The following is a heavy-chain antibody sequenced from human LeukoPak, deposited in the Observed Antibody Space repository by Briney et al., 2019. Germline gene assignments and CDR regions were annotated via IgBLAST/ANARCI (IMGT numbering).Heavy chain of an antibody. CDR2: ISSSSSYI. J-gene: IGHJ4*02. Sequence: GGSLRLPCAASGFTFSSYSMNWVRQAPGKGLEWVSSISSSSSYIYYADSVKGRFTISRDNAKNSLYLQMNSLRAEDTAVYYCAREIIGEWLYDYWGQGTLVTVSS. CDR1: GFTFSSYS. D-gene: IGHD3-3*01. V-gene: IGHV3-21*01. CDR3: AREIIGEWLYDY.